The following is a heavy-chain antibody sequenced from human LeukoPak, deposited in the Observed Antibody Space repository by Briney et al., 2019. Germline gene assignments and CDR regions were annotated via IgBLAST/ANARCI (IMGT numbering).Heavy chain of an antibody. CDR3: ARDRYYDSSGYYGP. Sequence: KAGGSLRLSCAASGFTFSDYYMSWIRQAPGKGLEWVSYISSSGSTIYYADSVKGRFTISRDNAKNSLYLQMNSLRAEDTAVYYCARDRYYDSSGYYGPWGQGTLVTVFS. J-gene: IGHJ5*02. V-gene: IGHV3-11*01. CDR2: ISSSGSTI. D-gene: IGHD3-22*01. CDR1: GFTFSDYY.